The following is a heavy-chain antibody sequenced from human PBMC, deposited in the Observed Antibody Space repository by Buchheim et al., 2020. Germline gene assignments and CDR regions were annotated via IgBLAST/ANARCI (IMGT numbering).Heavy chain of an antibody. CDR2: VDYSGSA. J-gene: IGHJ6*02. CDR1: GGSISPYY. CDR3: ARVPRAIYGGRFYFHGMDV. D-gene: IGHD3-3*01. V-gene: IGHV4-59*01. Sequence: QVQLQESGPGLVRPSETLSLTCTVSGGSISPYYWSWIRQSPGKRLEWIGYVDYSGSAYYNPSLESRLSISFDTSRNRVPLKVISVTAADTAIYYCARVPRAIYGGRFYFHGMDVWGQGTT.